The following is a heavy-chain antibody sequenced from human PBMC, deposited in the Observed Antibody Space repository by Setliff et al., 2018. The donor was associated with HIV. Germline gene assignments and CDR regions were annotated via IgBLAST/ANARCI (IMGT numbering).Heavy chain of an antibody. V-gene: IGHV1-8*01. Sequence: ASVKVSCKPSGSTFSTYDINWVRQATGQGLEWMGWMNPNSGNTGYAQKFQGRVTMTRNTSISTAYMELSSLRSDDTAVYYCASSWSRIRYYGMEVWGQGTTVTVSS. J-gene: IGHJ6*02. CDR2: MNPNSGNT. D-gene: IGHD6-13*01. CDR1: GSTFSTYD. CDR3: ASSWSRIRYYGMEV.